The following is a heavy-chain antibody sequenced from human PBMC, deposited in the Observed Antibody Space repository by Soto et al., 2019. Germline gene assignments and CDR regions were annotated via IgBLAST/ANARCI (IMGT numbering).Heavy chain of an antibody. CDR3: AKDPNYYYYGSGSLKTGPD. Sequence: GGSLRLSCAASGFTFSSYGMHWVRQAPGKGLEWVAVISYDGSNKYYADSVKGRFTISRDNSKNTLYLQMNSLRAEDTAVYYCAKDPNYYYYGSGSLKTGPDWGQGTLVTVSS. D-gene: IGHD3-10*01. J-gene: IGHJ4*02. CDR2: ISYDGSNK. V-gene: IGHV3-30*18. CDR1: GFTFSSYG.